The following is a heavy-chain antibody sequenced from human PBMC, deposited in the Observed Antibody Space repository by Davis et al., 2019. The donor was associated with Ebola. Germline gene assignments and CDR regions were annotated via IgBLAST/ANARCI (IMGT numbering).Heavy chain of an antibody. CDR2: INPSGGST. CDR1: GYTFTSYY. CDR3: ARTMWEVVIARSGPFDY. J-gene: IGHJ4*02. V-gene: IGHV1-46*01. Sequence: ASVKVSCKASGYTFTSYYMHWVRQAPGQGLEWMGIINPSGGSTSYAQKFQGRVTMTRDTSTSTVYMELSSLRSEDTAVYYCARTMWEVVIARSGPFDYWGQGTLVTVSS. D-gene: IGHD2-21*01.